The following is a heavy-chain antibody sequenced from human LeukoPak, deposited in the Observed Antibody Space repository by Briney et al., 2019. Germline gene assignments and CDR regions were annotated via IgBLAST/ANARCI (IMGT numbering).Heavy chain of an antibody. CDR3: ARDPAQTYYFDY. J-gene: IGHJ4*02. V-gene: IGHV3-30*04. Sequence: GGSLRLSFAASGFTFSSYAMHWVRQAPGKGLEWVAVISYDGSNKYYADSVKGRFTISRDNSKNTLYLQMNSLRAEDTAVYYCARDPAQTYYFDYWGQGTLVTVSS. CDR2: ISYDGSNK. CDR1: GFTFSSYA. D-gene: IGHD6-25*01.